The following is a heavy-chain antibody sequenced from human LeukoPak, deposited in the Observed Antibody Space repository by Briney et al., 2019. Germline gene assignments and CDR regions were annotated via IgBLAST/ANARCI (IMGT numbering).Heavy chain of an antibody. CDR3: ARDGFHDAFDI. Sequence: PSETLSLTCTVSGGSLSSYYWSWIRPPPGKGLEWIGYIYYSGSTNYNPSLKSRVTISVDTSKNQFSLKLSSVTDADTAVYYCARDGFHDAFDIWGQGTMVTVSS. J-gene: IGHJ3*02. CDR1: GGSLSSYY. V-gene: IGHV4-59*01. CDR2: IYYSGST.